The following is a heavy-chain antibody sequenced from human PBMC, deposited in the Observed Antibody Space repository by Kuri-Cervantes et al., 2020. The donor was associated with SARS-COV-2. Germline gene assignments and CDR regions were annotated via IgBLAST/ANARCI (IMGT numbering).Heavy chain of an antibody. CDR3: VRGAID. CDR2: IYYNGST. V-gene: IGHV4-31*02. CDR1: GGSISSGGYY. D-gene: IGHD2/OR15-2a*01. Sequence: SCTVSGGSISSGGYYWSWIRQPPGKGLEWVGYIYYNGSTYYNPSLRSRVIVSVDRSKNQFSLNLNSVTAADTALYYCVRGAIDWGQGTLVTVSS. J-gene: IGHJ4*02.